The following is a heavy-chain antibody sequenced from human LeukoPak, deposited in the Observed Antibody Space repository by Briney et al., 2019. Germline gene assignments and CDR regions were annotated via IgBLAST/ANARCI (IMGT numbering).Heavy chain of an antibody. J-gene: IGHJ4*02. D-gene: IGHD5-24*01. CDR3: ARVVWGDRDGFFDG. CDR1: GFTFTSYS. CDR2: ICSSSSYI. Sequence: GGSLRLSCAASGFTFTSYSMNWVRQAPGKGLEWVSSICSSSSYIYYADSVKGRFTISRDNAKNTLSLQMNNLRVEDTALYYCARVVWGDRDGFFDGWGLGTLVTVSS. V-gene: IGHV3-21*01.